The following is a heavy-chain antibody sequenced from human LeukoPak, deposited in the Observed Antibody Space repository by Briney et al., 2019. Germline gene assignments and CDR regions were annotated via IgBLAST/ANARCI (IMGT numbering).Heavy chain of an antibody. CDR3: ARLDVAVAVDWFDP. CDR1: GGSLSSGSYF. CDR2: IYYLGST. Sequence: PSETLSLTCTVSGGSLSSGSYFWGWIRQSPGKGLEWIGNIYYLGSTYYNPSLKSRVTISVDTSKNQFSLNLSSVTAADTAVYYCARLDVAVAVDWFDPWGQGSLVSVSS. D-gene: IGHD6-19*01. V-gene: IGHV4-39*01. J-gene: IGHJ5*02.